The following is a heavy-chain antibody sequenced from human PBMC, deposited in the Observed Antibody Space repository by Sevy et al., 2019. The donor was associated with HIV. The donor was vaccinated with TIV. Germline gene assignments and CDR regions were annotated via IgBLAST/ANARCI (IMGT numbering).Heavy chain of an antibody. CDR3: ARRVAGIFDY. V-gene: IGHV4-39*01. CDR1: GGSISSSSYY. CDR2: IYYSGST. J-gene: IGHJ4*02. D-gene: IGHD6-19*01. Sequence: SETLSLTCTVSGGSISSSSYYWGWIRQPTGKGLEWIGSIYYSGSTYYNPSLKSRVTISVDTSKNQFSLKLSSVTAADTAVYYCARRVAGIFDYWGQGTLVTVSS.